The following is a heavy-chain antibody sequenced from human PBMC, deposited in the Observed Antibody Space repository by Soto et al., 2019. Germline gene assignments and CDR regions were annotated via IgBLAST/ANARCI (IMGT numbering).Heavy chain of an antibody. Sequence: GGSLRLSCAASGFTFSSYEMNWVRQAPGKGLEWVSYISSSGSTIYYADSVKGRFTISRDNAKNSLYLQMNSLRAEDTAVYYCARDLAVAGTFDYWGHGTLVTVSS. J-gene: IGHJ4*01. D-gene: IGHD6-19*01. CDR2: ISSSGSTI. CDR1: GFTFSSYE. CDR3: ARDLAVAGTFDY. V-gene: IGHV3-48*03.